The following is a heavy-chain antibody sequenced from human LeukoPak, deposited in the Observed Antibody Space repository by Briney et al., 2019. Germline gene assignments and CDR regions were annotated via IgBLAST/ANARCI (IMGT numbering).Heavy chain of an antibody. CDR2: ISSSGSTI. V-gene: IGHV3-48*03. D-gene: IGHD5-18*01. CDR1: GFTFSNYE. CDR3: ARDGGYHYGDRYFDY. Sequence: GGSLRLSCAASGFTFSNYEMNWVRQAPGKGLDCISYISSSGSTIYYADSVKGRFTISRDNAKNLLDLQMNSLRAEDTAVYYCARDGGYHYGDRYFDYGGREPRVTVPS. J-gene: IGHJ4*02.